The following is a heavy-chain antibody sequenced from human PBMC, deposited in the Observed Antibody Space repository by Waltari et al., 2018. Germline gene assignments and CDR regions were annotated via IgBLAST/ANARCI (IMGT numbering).Heavy chain of an antibody. CDR3: ARRAAAALLLDY. J-gene: IGHJ4*02. CDR2: MYPSDDSA. V-gene: IGHV1-46*01. Sequence: QVQLVQSGAEVRKPGASGKVSCKASGYTFTNYYVDWMRQAPGPGLEWMGVMYPSDDSATYAQTFQGRVTFTKDTATSTFYMQLSSVTSEDTAVYYCARRAAAALLLDYWGQGTLVTVSS. D-gene: IGHD6-13*01. CDR1: GYTFTNYY.